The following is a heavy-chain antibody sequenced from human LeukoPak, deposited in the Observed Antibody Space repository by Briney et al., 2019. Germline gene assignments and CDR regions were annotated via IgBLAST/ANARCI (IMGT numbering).Heavy chain of an antibody. J-gene: IGHJ6*02. CDR1: GGTFSSYA. CDR2: IIPILGIA. CDR3: AREVVGASQEGYYYGMDV. Sequence: SVKVSCKASGGTFSSYAIIWVRQAPGQGLEWMGRIIPILGIANYAQKFQGRVTITADKSTSTAYMELSSLRSEDTAVYYCAREVVGASQEGYYYGMDVWGQGTTVTVSS. V-gene: IGHV1-69*04. D-gene: IGHD1-26*01.